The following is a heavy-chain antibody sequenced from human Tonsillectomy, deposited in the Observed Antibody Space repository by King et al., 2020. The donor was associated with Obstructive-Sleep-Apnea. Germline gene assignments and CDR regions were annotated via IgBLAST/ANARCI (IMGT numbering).Heavy chain of an antibody. Sequence: VQLQESGPGLVKPSQTLSLTCTVSGGSISSGGYYWSWIRQHAGKGLEWIGNIYYSVSTYYNPSLKSRITISVDTSKNQFSLKLSSVTAADTAVYYCARDAAMFNYYCCAVDVWGQGTTVTVSS. J-gene: IGHJ6*02. D-gene: IGHD5-18*01. V-gene: IGHV4-31*03. CDR1: GGSISSGGYY. CDR2: IYYSVST. CDR3: ARDAAMFNYYCCAVDV.